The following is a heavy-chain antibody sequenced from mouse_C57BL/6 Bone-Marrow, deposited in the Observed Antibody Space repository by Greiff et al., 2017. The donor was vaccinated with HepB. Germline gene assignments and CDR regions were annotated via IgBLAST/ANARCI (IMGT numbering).Heavy chain of an antibody. V-gene: IGHV5-4*01. J-gene: IGHJ4*01. CDR2: ISDGGSYT. CDR1: GFTFSSYA. CDR3: ARDYYYGSSSEEGYYAMDY. Sequence: EVKLVESGGGLVKPGGSLKLSCAASGFTFSSYAMSWVRQTPEKRLEWVATISDGGSYTYYPDNVKGRFTISRDNAKNNLYLQMSHLKSEDTAMYYCARDYYYGSSSEEGYYAMDYWGQGTSVTVSS. D-gene: IGHD1-1*01.